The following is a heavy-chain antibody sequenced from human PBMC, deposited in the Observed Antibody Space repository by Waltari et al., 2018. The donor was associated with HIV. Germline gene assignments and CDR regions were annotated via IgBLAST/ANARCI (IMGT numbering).Heavy chain of an antibody. CDR2: IIPKLGTP. CDR1: GGTFRSYA. J-gene: IGHJ6*02. CDR3: TRGRYNWHDVGYYYNYDMDV. V-gene: IGHV1-69*12. Sequence: QVQLVQSGAEVKRPGSSVKVSCKASGGTFRSYAISWVRQAPGQGLEWMGGIIPKLGTPKYAQKFQGRVTSTADESTITAYMDLSSLRSEDTAVYYCTRGRYNWHDVGYYYNYDMDVWGQGTTVTVSS. D-gene: IGHD1-20*01.